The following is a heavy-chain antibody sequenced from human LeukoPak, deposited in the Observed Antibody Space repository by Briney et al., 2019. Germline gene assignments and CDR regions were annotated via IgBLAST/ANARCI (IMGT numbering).Heavy chain of an antibody. Sequence: PSETLSLTCTVSGGSISSSSYYWGWIRQPPGKGLEWIGSIYYSGSTYYNPSLKSRVTLSVDTSKNQFSLKLSSVTAADTAVYYCVRHPSGGVVPNWFDPWGQGTLVTVSS. V-gene: IGHV4-39*01. J-gene: IGHJ5*02. CDR2: IYYSGST. CDR3: VRHPSGGVVPNWFDP. CDR1: GGSISSSSYY. D-gene: IGHD3-3*01.